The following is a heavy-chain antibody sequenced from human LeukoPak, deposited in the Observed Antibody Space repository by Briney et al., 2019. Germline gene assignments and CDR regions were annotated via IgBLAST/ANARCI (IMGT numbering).Heavy chain of an antibody. D-gene: IGHD1-14*01. CDR2: ISSSGSTI. Sequence: PGGSLRLSCAASGFTFSDYYMSWIRQAPGKGLEWVSYISSSGSTIYYADSVKGRFTISRDNAKNSLYLQMNSLRAEDTAVYYCARGASYTYYYYMDVWGKGTTVTISS. CDR3: ARGASYTYYYYMDV. V-gene: IGHV3-11*01. J-gene: IGHJ6*03. CDR1: GFTFSDYY.